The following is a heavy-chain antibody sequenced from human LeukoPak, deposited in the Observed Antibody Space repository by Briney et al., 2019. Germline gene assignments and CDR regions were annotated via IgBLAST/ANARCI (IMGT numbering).Heavy chain of an antibody. CDR1: GFTFSNVW. Sequence: GGSLRLSCTASGFTFSNVWMTWVRQAPGKGLEWVGRIKSKTNGGTTDFAAPVKGRFTMSRDDSKSTLYLHMNNLKTEDTAIYYCTTPFAYPTYWGQGTLVTVSS. J-gene: IGHJ4*02. CDR3: TTPFAYPTY. V-gene: IGHV3-15*01. CDR2: IKSKTNGGTT. D-gene: IGHD2/OR15-2a*01.